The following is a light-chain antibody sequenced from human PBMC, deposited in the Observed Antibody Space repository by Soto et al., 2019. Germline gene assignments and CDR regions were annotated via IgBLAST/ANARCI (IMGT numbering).Light chain of an antibody. J-gene: IGKJ1*01. CDR3: QQSYSTPPWT. Sequence: EIVLTQSPGTLSLSPGERATLFCRASQSIATSQLAWYQQKPGQAPRLLIGASTRATGIPDRFSDSGSGTDFTLTISRLEPEDFAVYYCQQSYSTPPWTFGQGTKVEIK. V-gene: IGKV3-20*01. CDR2: GAS. CDR1: QSIATSQ.